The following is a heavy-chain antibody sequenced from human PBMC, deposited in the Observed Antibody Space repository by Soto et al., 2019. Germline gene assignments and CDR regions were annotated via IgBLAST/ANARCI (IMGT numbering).Heavy chain of an antibody. CDR3: AREGYYDSSGDGHAFDI. D-gene: IGHD3-22*01. J-gene: IGHJ3*02. CDR1: GGSISSGGYY. CDR2: IYYSGST. Sequence: SETLSLTCTVSGGSISSGGYYWSWLRQHPGKGLEWIGYIYYSGSTYYNPSLKSRVTISVDTSKNQFSLKLSSVTAADTAVYYCAREGYYDSSGDGHAFDIWGQGTMVTVSS. V-gene: IGHV4-31*03.